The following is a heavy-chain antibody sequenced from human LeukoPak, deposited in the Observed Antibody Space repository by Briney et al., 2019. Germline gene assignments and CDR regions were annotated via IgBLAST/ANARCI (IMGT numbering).Heavy chain of an antibody. CDR1: GYSFTSYW. CDR3: ARQSVDGRYTFDY. J-gene: IGHJ4*02. Sequence: GDSLKISCQNSGYSFTSYWIGWVRQMPGKGLEWMGIINPRDSDTKYSPSFQGQVTISVDKSISTAYLQWSSLKASDTAMYYCARQSVDGRYTFDYWGQGTLVAVSS. CDR2: INPRDSDT. V-gene: IGHV5-51*01. D-gene: IGHD3-16*02.